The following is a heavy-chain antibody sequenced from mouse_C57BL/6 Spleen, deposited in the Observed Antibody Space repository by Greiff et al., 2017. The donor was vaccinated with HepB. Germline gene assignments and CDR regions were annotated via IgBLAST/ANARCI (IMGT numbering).Heavy chain of an antibody. Sequence: EVKLQESGPGLVKPSQTVFLTCTVTGISITTGNYRWSWLRQFPGNKLEWIGYIYYSGTITYNPSLTSRTTITRDTPKNQFFLEMNSLTAEDTATYYCAREYYDYDGPFDYWGQGTTLTVSS. CDR3: AREYYDYDGPFDY. CDR2: IYYSGTI. V-gene: IGHV3-5*01. CDR1: GISITTGNYR. D-gene: IGHD2-4*01. J-gene: IGHJ2*01.